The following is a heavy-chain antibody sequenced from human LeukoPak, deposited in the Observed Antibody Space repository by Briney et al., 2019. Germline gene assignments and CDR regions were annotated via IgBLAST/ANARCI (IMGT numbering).Heavy chain of an antibody. CDR2: IYHSGTS. D-gene: IGHD4-23*01. J-gene: IGHJ4*02. CDR3: ARDIDYGGNSAFDY. V-gene: IGHV4-38-2*02. Sequence: SSETLSLTCTVSGGSISSYYWTWIRQSPGKGLEWVGTIYHSGTSYYNPSLKSRLTISVDTSKNQFSLKLSSVTAADTAAYYCARDIDYGGNSAFDYWGLGIVVTVSS. CDR1: GGSISSYY.